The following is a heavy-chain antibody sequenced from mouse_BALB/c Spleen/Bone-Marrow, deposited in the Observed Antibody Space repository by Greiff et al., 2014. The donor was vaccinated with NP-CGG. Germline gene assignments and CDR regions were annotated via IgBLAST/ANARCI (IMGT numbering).Heavy chain of an antibody. J-gene: IGHJ4*01. CDR3: ARFYEGAMDY. CDR2: IYPGDGDT. V-gene: IGHV1-87*01. D-gene: IGHD2-12*01. Sequence: VQLQQSGAELARPGASVKLSRKASGYTFTSYWMQWVKQRPGQGLEWIGAIYPGDGDTRYTQKFKGKATLTADKSSSTAYMQLSSLASEDSAVYYCARFYEGAMDYWGQGTSVTVSS. CDR1: GYTFTSYW.